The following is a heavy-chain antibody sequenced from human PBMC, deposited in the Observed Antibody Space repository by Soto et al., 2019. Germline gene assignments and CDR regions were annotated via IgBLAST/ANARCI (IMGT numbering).Heavy chain of an antibody. CDR1: GGSFSGYY. CDR2: INHSGST. J-gene: IGHJ3*02. V-gene: IGHV4-34*01. Sequence: SETLSLTCAVYGGSFSGYYWSWIRQPPGKGLEWIGEINHSGSTNYNPSLKSRVTISVDTSKNQFSLKLSSVTAADTAIYYCARYRGDPTVAFDIWGQGTMVT. D-gene: IGHD2-21*01. CDR3: ARYRGDPTVAFDI.